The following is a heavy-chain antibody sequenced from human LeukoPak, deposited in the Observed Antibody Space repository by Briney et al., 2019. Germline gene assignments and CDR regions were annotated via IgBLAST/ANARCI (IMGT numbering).Heavy chain of an antibody. Sequence: TSETLSLTCAVSGGSISSSNWWSWVRQPPGKGLEWIGEIYHSGSTNYNPSLKSRVTISVDTSKNQFSLKLSSVTAADTAVYYCASLSSGGSLTDYWGQGTLVTVSS. CDR3: ASLSSGGSLTDY. CDR1: GGSISSSNW. V-gene: IGHV4-4*02. D-gene: IGHD2-15*01. CDR2: IYHSGST. J-gene: IGHJ4*02.